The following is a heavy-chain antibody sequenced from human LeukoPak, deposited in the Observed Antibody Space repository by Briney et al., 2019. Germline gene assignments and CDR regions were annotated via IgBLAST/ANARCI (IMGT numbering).Heavy chain of an antibody. CDR2: ISYIGST. J-gene: IGHJ3*02. CDR1: GDSFSSHY. V-gene: IGHV4-59*11. Sequence: SETLSLTCTVSGDSFSSHYWTWIRQPPGKGLEWIGYISYIGSTNYNPSLKSRVTISIDTSKNQFSLKLSSVTAADTAVYYCARDLVTVTRGFDIWGQGTMVSVSS. CDR3: ARDLVTVTRGFDI. D-gene: IGHD4-17*01.